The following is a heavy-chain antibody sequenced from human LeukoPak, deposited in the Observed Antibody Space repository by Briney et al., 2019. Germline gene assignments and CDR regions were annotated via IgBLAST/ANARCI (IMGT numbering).Heavy chain of an antibody. D-gene: IGHD6-13*01. J-gene: IGHJ1*01. CDR1: GFTFSSYA. Sequence: PGGSLRLSCAASGFTFSSYAMSWVRQAPGKGLEWVSAISGSIGSTYYADSVKGRFTISRDNSKNTLYLQMNSLRAEDTAVYYCAKDLFWDSSSWPEYFQHWGQGTLVTVSS. CDR2: ISGSIGST. V-gene: IGHV3-23*01. CDR3: AKDLFWDSSSWPEYFQH.